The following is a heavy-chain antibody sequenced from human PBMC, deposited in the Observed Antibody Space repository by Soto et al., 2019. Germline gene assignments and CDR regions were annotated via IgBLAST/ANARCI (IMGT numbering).Heavy chain of an antibody. V-gene: IGHV3-9*01. CDR1: GFTFDDYA. J-gene: IGHJ2*01. D-gene: IGHD4-4*01. CDR2: ISWNSGSI. Sequence: EVQLVESGGGLVQPGRSLRLSCAASGFTFDDYAMHLVRQAPGKGLEWVSGISWNSGSIGYAASVKGRFTISRDNAKKSLNLQMNNLRAEDTALYYSAKDWGSDYSNLPRRTADWYFDLWGRGTLVTVSS. CDR3: AKDWGSDYSNLPRRTADWYFDL.